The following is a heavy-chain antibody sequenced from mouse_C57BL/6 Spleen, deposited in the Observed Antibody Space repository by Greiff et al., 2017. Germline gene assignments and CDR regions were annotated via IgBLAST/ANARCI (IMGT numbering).Heavy chain of an antibody. CDR3: ASPSSLYYAMDY. D-gene: IGHD1-1*01. Sequence: QVQLQQSGPELVKPGASVKISCKASGYAFSSSWMNWVKQRPGKGLEWIGRIYPGDGDTNYNGKFKGKATLTADKSSSTAYMQLSSLTSEDSAVYFCASPSSLYYAMDYWGQGTSVTVSS. CDR1: GYAFSSSW. V-gene: IGHV1-82*01. CDR2: IYPGDGDT. J-gene: IGHJ4*01.